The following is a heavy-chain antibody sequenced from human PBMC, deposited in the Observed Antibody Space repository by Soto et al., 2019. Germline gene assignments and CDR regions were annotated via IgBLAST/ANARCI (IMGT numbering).Heavy chain of an antibody. Sequence: EVQLVESGGGLIQPGGSLRLSCAASGFTVSSNYMSWVRQAPGKGLEWVSVIYSGGSTYYADSVKGRFTISRANSKSTLYIQMNSLRAALAAVYYCACGRVASGYPEGVQHWGQGTLVTVSS. CDR1: GFTVSSNY. CDR3: ACGRVASGYPEGVQH. D-gene: IGHD3-3*01. V-gene: IGHV3-53*01. CDR2: IYSGGST. J-gene: IGHJ1*01.